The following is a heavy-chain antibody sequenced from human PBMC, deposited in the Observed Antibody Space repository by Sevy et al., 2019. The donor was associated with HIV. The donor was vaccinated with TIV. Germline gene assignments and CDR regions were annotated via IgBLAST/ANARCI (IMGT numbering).Heavy chain of an antibody. Sequence: SETLSLTCTVSGGSVSSGSYYWSWIRQPPGKGLEWIGYIYYSGSTNYNPSLKSRVTISVDTSKNQFSLKLSSVTAADTAVYYCARDQGVYYYGSGRLESAFDIWGQGTMVTVSS. CDR2: IYYSGST. D-gene: IGHD3-10*01. J-gene: IGHJ3*02. CDR1: GGSVSSGSYY. V-gene: IGHV4-61*01. CDR3: ARDQGVYYYGSGRLESAFDI.